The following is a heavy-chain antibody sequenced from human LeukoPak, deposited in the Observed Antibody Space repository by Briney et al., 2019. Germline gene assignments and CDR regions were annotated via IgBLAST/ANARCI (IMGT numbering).Heavy chain of an antibody. CDR3: ARLPPTIRRVGYCGSGSQGLWFDP. Sequence: SETLSLTCAVYGGSFSGYYWSWIRQPPGKGLEWIGEINHSGSTNYNPSLKSRVTISVDTSKNQFSLKLSSVTAADTAVYYCARLPPTIRRVGYCGSGSQGLWFDPWGQGTLVTVSS. J-gene: IGHJ5*02. CDR2: INHSGST. D-gene: IGHD3-10*01. CDR1: GGSFSGYY. V-gene: IGHV4-34*01.